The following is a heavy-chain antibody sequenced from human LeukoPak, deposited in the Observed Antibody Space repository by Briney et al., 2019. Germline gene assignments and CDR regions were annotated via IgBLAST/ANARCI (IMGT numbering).Heavy chain of an antibody. Sequence: KPSETLSLTCAIYGGSFSNYYWSWIRQPPGKGLEWIGEVHQSGNTNYNPSLKSRVTISVDTSKNQFSLKLSSVTAADTAVYYCARRRSLRITMVRGGIDFDYWGQGTLVTVSS. D-gene: IGHD3-10*01. CDR1: GGSFSNYY. CDR2: VHQSGNT. V-gene: IGHV4-34*01. CDR3: ARRRSLRITMVRGGIDFDY. J-gene: IGHJ4*02.